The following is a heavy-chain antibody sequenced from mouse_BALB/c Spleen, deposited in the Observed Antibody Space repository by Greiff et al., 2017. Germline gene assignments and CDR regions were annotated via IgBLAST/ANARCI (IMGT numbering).Heavy chain of an antibody. CDR2: ISSGSSTI. D-gene: IGHD2-4*01. V-gene: IGHV5-17*02. CDR3: ARSTMITPYAMDY. J-gene: IGHJ4*01. Sequence: VQLKESGGGLVQPGGSRKLSCAASGFTFSSFGMHWVRQAPEKGLEWVAYISSGSSTIYYADTVKGRFTISRDNPKNTLFLQMTSLRSEDTAMYYCARSTMITPYAMDYWGQGTSVTVSS. CDR1: GFTFSSFG.